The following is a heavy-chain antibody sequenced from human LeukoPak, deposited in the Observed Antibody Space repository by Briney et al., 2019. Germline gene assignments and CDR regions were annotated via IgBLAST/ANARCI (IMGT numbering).Heavy chain of an antibody. CDR3: ASEDFWSGYYTFDY. J-gene: IGHJ4*02. CDR1: GFTFSSYG. Sequence: PGRSLRLSCAASGFTFSSYGMHWVRQAPGKGLEWVAVISYDGSNKYYADSVKGRFTISRDNSKNTLYLQMNSLRAEDTAVYYCASEDFWSGYYTFDYWGQGTLVTVSS. V-gene: IGHV3-30*03. CDR2: ISYDGSNK. D-gene: IGHD3-3*01.